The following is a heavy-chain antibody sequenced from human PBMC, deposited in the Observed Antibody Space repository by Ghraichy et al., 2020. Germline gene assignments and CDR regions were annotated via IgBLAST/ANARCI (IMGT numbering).Heavy chain of an antibody. J-gene: IGHJ6*03. CDR2: IWSDGSNK. V-gene: IGHV3-30*02. Sequence: GGSLRLSCAASGFTFSNSGMHWVRQAPGKGLEWLAIIWSDGSNKYYADSVKGRFTISRDNSKNTLELQMNSLRAEDTAVYYCAKRGYESTLYYMDVWGKGTTVTVSS. CDR1: GFTFSNSG. D-gene: IGHD5-12*01. CDR3: AKRGYESTLYYMDV.